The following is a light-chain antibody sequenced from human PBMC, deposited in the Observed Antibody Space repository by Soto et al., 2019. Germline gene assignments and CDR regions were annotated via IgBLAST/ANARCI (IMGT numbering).Light chain of an antibody. V-gene: IGKV1-33*01. Sequence: DIQMTQSPSSLSASVGDRATITCQASQDIGKYLSWYQQKPGKAPKLLIYDASYLETGVPSRFSGSGSGTDFTFTISGLQPEDFATYFCLQYDNLPALSFGGGTKVDIK. CDR3: LQYDNLPALS. CDR2: DAS. CDR1: QDIGKY. J-gene: IGKJ4*01.